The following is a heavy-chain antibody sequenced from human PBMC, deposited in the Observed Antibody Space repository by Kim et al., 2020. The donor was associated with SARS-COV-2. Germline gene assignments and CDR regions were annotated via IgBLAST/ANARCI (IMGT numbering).Heavy chain of an antibody. D-gene: IGHD4-17*01. CDR1: GYSFTSYW. J-gene: IGHJ3*02. CDR2: IYPGDSDT. V-gene: IGHV5-51*01. CDR3: ARPSGLNYGGNLGAFDI. Sequence: GESLQISCKGSGYSFTSYWIGWVRQMPGKGLEWMGIIYPGDSDTRYSPSFQGQVTISADKSISTAYLQWSSLKASDTAMYYCARPSGLNYGGNLGAFDIWCQGTMVTVSS.